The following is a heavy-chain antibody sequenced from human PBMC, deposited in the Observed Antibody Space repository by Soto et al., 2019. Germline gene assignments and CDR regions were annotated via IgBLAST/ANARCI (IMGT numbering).Heavy chain of an antibody. CDR1: GGSISSYY. CDR2: IYYSGST. CDR3: ASGRRAFNSSWFDY. J-gene: IGHJ4*02. D-gene: IGHD6-13*01. V-gene: IGHV4-59*12. Sequence: SETLSLTCTVSGGSISSYYWSWIRQPPGKGLEWIGYIYYSGSTNYNPSLKSRVTISVDTSKNQFSLKLSFVTAADTAVYYCASGRRAFNSSWFDYWGQGTLVTVSS.